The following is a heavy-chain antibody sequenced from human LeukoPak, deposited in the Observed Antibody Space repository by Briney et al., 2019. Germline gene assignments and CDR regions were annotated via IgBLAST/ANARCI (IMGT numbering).Heavy chain of an antibody. J-gene: IGHJ6*03. CDR1: GGSISSATYY. V-gene: IGHV4-61*02. D-gene: IGHD3-3*01. Sequence: PSETLSLTCIVSGGSISSATYYWSWIRQPAGKGLEWIGRIYNSGSTNYNPSLKSRVTISVDTSKNQFSLKLSSVTAADTAVYYCARDGPEYYDFWSGPLRYYYMDVWGKGTTVTVSS. CDR3: ARDGPEYYDFWSGPLRYYYMDV. CDR2: IYNSGST.